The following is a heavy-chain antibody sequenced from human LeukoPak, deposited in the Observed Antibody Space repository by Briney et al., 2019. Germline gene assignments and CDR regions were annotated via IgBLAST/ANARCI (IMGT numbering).Heavy chain of an antibody. CDR2: INPSGGST. J-gene: IGHJ6*02. CDR1: GYTFTSYY. D-gene: IGHD1-26*01. V-gene: IGHV1-46*01. CDR3: ARELVSGSYYYYYGMDV. Sequence: ASVKVSCKASGYTFTSYYMHWVRQAPGQGLEWMGIINPSGGSTSYAQKFQGRVTMTRGTSTSTVYMELSSLRSEDTAVYYCARELVSGSYYYYYGMDVWGQGTTVTVSS.